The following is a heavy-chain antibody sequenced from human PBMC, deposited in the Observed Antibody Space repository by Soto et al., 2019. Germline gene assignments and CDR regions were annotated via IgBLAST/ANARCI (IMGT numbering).Heavy chain of an antibody. CDR2: IYTSGST. Sequence: QVQLQESGPGLVKPSETLSLTCTVSGGSISSYFWSWIRQSAGKGLEWIGRIYTSGSTDYNPSLESRVTMSVDTSNYQISLKLTPVTAADTAVYYCAAICSSPSCYGMDVWGQGTTVTVSS. J-gene: IGHJ6*02. D-gene: IGHD2-2*01. CDR3: AAICSSPSCYGMDV. CDR1: GGSISSYF. V-gene: IGHV4-4*07.